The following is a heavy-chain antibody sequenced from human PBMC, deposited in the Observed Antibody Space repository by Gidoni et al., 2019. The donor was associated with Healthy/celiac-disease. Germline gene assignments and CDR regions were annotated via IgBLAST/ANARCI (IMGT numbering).Heavy chain of an antibody. D-gene: IGHD1-7*01. Sequence: QVQLVQSGSELKKPGASVKVSCKASGYTFTSYAMNWVLQAPGQGLEWRGWINTNTGNPTYAHGFTGRFVCSLDTYVSTAYLQISSLKAEDTAVYYCARVTGTTFGDDAFDIWGQGTMVTVSS. V-gene: IGHV7-4-1*02. CDR3: ARVTGTTFGDDAFDI. CDR2: INTNTGNP. J-gene: IGHJ3*02. CDR1: GYTFTSYA.